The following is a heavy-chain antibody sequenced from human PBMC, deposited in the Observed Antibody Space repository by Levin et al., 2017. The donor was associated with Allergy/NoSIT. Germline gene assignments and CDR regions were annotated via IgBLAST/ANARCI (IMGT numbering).Heavy chain of an antibody. Sequence: SQTLSLTCTVSGGSISSSSYYWGWIRQPPGKGLEWIGSIYYSGSTYYNPSLKSRVTISVDTSKNQFSLKLSSVTAADTAVYYCARQNVEQQLVPNYYGMDVWGQGTTVTVSS. CDR2: IYYSGST. CDR1: GGSISSSSYY. V-gene: IGHV4-39*01. J-gene: IGHJ6*02. CDR3: ARQNVEQQLVPNYYGMDV. D-gene: IGHD6-13*01.